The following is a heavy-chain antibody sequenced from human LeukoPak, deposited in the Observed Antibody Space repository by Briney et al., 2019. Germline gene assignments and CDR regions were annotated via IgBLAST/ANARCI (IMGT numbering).Heavy chain of an antibody. D-gene: IGHD2-21*01. CDR1: GGSISSYY. CDR3: ARGGFGEGAFDI. V-gene: IGHV4-59*01. J-gene: IGHJ3*02. Sequence: SETLSLTCTVSGGSISSYYWSWIRQPPGEGLEWIGYIYYSGSTNYNPSLKSRVTISVDTSKNQFSLKLSSVTAADTAVYYCARGGFGEGAFDIWGQGTMVTVSS. CDR2: IYYSGST.